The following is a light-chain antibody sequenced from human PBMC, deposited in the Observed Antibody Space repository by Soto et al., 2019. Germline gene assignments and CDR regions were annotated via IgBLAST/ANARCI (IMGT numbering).Light chain of an antibody. CDR3: QQSYKTPHT. Sequence: DIVLTQSPGTLSLSPGERATLSCRASQSVRGTSLAWYQQKPGQAPRLLIYDASSRATGIPDRFSGGGSGTNFTLTISSLQPEDFATYYCQQSYKTPHTFGQGTKLETK. CDR1: QSVRGTS. CDR2: DAS. J-gene: IGKJ2*01. V-gene: IGKV3D-20*02.